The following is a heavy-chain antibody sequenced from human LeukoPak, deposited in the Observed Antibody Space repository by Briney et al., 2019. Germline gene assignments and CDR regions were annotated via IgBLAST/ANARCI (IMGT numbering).Heavy chain of an antibody. Sequence: GGSLRLSCAASGFTFSSYSMNWVRQAPGKGLEWVSSISSSSSYIYYADSVKGRFTISRDNAKNSLYLQMNSLRAEDTAVYYCARDRYGNYYYYYMDVWGKGTTVTVSS. CDR3: ARDRYGNYYYYYMDV. V-gene: IGHV3-21*01. J-gene: IGHJ6*03. CDR2: ISSSSSYI. D-gene: IGHD3-9*01. CDR1: GFTFSSYS.